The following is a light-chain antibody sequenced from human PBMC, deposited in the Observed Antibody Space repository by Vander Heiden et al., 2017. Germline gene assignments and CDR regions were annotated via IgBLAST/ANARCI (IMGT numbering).Light chain of an antibody. CDR3: QSADSSGTYQV. J-gene: IGLJ3*02. CDR2: KDS. V-gene: IGLV3-25*03. Sequence: SYELTQPPSVSASSGQTARITCSGDALPKQYAYWYQQKPGQAPVLVIYKDSERPSGIPERFSGSSSGTTVTLTISGVQAEDEADYYCQSADSSGTYQVFGGGTKLTVL. CDR1: ALPKQY.